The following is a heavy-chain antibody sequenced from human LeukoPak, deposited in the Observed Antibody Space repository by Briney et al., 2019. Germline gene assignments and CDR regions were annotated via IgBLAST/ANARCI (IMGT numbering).Heavy chain of an antibody. CDR3: ARVTLTSGWYPYFDL. V-gene: IGHV3-74*01. D-gene: IGHD6-19*01. J-gene: IGHJ2*01. CDR1: GFTFDDYG. Sequence: GGSLRLSCAASGFTFDDYGMSWVRQAPGKGLVWVSRINSDGSSTVYADSVKGRFTISRDNAKNTLYLQMNSLRAEDTAVYYCARVTLTSGWYPYFDLWGRGTLVTVSS. CDR2: INSDGSST.